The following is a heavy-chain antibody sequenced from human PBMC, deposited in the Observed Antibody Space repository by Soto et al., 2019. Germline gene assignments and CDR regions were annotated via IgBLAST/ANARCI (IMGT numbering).Heavy chain of an antibody. CDR1: GFTFSSYS. CDR2: IGGSSGHI. Sequence: PGGSLRLSCAASGFTFSSYSMVWVRQAPEKGLEWVSSIGGSSGHIYYADSLKGRFTISRDNAKNTLYLQMNSLRAEDTAVYYCARDPRNLGLDPWGLGTLVTVSS. J-gene: IGHJ5*02. V-gene: IGHV3-21*01. D-gene: IGHD4-4*01. CDR3: ARDPRNLGLDP.